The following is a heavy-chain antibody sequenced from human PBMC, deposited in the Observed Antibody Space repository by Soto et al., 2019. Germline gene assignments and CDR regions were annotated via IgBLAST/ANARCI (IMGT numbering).Heavy chain of an antibody. Sequence: EVLLLESGGGLVQPGGSLRLSCEASGFSFSSFAMNWVRQAPGKGLEWVSAIGDSGASTYYADSVKGRFTISRDNSMKTLYPQLNSLRAEDTAVYYCAKGVEMDVWGNGTTVTCSS. V-gene: IGHV3-23*01. J-gene: IGHJ6*03. CDR3: AKGVEMDV. D-gene: IGHD2-15*01. CDR1: GFSFSSFA. CDR2: IGDSGAST.